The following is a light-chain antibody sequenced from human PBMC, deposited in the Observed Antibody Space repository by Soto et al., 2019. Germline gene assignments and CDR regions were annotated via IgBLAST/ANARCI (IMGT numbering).Light chain of an antibody. J-gene: IGKJ5*01. Sequence: DFQMTQSPSSLSASVGDRVTITCRASQSFSTYLAWYQQKPGKVPKLLISGISTLQSGVPSRFSGSGYGTEFTLTISNLQPEDFATYYCQKYNSAPLTFGPGTRLEIK. CDR3: QKYNSAPLT. CDR2: GIS. CDR1: QSFSTY. V-gene: IGKV1-27*01.